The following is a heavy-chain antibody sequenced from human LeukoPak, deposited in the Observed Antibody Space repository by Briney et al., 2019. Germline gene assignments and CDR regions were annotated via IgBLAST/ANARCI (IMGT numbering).Heavy chain of an antibody. V-gene: IGHV4-61*02. CDR1: GGSISSGSYY. D-gene: IGHD3-10*01. CDR2: IYTSGST. J-gene: IGHJ4*02. Sequence: PSETLSLTCTVSGGSISSGSYYWSWIRQPAGKGLEWIGRIYTSGSTNYNPSLKSRVTISVDTSKNQFSLKLSSVTAADTAVYYCARQAHLYGSGSLSLDYWGQGTLVTVSS. CDR3: ARQAHLYGSGSLSLDY.